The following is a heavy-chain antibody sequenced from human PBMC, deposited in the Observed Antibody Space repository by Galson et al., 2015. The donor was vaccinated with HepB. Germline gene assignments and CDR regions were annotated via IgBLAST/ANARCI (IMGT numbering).Heavy chain of an antibody. V-gene: IGHV4-34*01. Sequence: ETLSLTCAVYGGSFSGYYWSWIRQPPGKGLGWIGEINHSGSTNYNPSLKSRVTISVDTSKNQFSLKLSSVTAADTAAYYCARGGLRYFDWLLRLDYWGQGTLVTVSS. CDR2: INHSGST. D-gene: IGHD3-9*01. CDR1: GGSFSGYY. J-gene: IGHJ4*02. CDR3: ARGGLRYFDWLLRLDY.